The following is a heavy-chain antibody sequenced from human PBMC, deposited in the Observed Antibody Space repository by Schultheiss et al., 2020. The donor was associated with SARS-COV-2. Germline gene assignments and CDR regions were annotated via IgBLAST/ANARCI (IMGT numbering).Heavy chain of an antibody. CDR3: ARGMGQWLSNFDY. Sequence: SETLSLTCTVSGGSISSGGYSWSWIRQPAGKGLEWIGRIYTSGSTNYNPSLKSRVTMSVDTSKNQFSLKLSSVTAADTAVYYCARGMGQWLSNFDYWGQGTLVTVSS. CDR1: GGSISSGGYS. V-gene: IGHV4-61*02. D-gene: IGHD6-19*01. J-gene: IGHJ4*02. CDR2: IYTSGST.